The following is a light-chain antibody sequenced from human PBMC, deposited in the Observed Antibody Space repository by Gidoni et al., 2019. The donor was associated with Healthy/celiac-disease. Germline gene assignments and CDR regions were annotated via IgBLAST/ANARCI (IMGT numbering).Light chain of an antibody. V-gene: IGLV2-14*01. CDR1: SSDVGGYNY. Sequence: QSALTQPASVSGSPGQSITISCTGTSSDVGGYNYVSWYQQHPGKAPNLMIYEVSNRPSGVSNRFSGSKSGNTAYLTISGRQAEDEADYYCSSYTSSSTHVVFGGGTKLTVL. CDR3: SSYTSSSTHVV. J-gene: IGLJ2*01. CDR2: EVS.